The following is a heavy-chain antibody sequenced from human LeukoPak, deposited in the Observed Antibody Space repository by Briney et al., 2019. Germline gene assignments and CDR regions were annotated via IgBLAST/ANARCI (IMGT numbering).Heavy chain of an antibody. CDR2: INHSGST. D-gene: IGHD4-23*01. CDR1: GGSFSGYY. J-gene: IGHJ4*02. V-gene: IGHV4-34*01. CDR3: AGHLRWFDY. Sequence: SGTLSLTCAVYGGSFSGYYWGWIRQPPGKGLEWIGEINHSGSTNYNPSLKSRVTISVDTSKNQFSLKLSSVTAADTAVYYCAGHLRWFDYWGKGTLVTVSS.